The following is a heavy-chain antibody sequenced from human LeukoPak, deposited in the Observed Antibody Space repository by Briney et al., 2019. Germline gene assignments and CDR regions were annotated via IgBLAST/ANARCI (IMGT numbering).Heavy chain of an antibody. CDR3: ARATGPAYSSSYAN. CDR1: GFTFSSYS. Sequence: GGSLRLSCAASGFTFSSYSMNWVRQAPGKGLEWVSSISSSSSYIYYADSVKGRFTISRDNAKNSLYLQMNSLRAEDTAVYYCARATGPAYSSSYANWGQGTLVTVSS. V-gene: IGHV3-21*01. CDR2: ISSSSSYI. D-gene: IGHD6-13*01. J-gene: IGHJ4*02.